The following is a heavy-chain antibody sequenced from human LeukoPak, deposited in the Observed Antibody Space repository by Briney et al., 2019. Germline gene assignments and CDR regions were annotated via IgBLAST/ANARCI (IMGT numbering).Heavy chain of an antibody. CDR2: IYYSGST. CDR3: ARQGSGYYLVDY. J-gene: IGHJ4*02. Sequence: PSETLSLTCAVYGGSFSSYYWSWIRQPPGKGLEWIGYIYYSGSTNYNPSLKSRVTISVDTSKNQFSLKLSSVTAADTAVYYCARQGSGYYLVDYWGQGTLVTVSS. CDR1: GGSFSSYY. V-gene: IGHV4-59*08. D-gene: IGHD3-3*01.